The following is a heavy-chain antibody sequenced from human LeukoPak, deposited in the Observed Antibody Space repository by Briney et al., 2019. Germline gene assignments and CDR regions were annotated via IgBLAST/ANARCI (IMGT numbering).Heavy chain of an antibody. J-gene: IGHJ4*02. CDR1: GGSISSGSYY. V-gene: IGHV4-61*02. Sequence: SETLSLTCTVSGGSISSGSYYWSWIRQPAGKGLEWIGRIYTSGGTNYNPSLKSRVTISVDTSKNQFSLKLSSVTAADTAVYYCVRGPGIGLNWGQGTLVTVSS. CDR3: VRGPGIGLN. CDR2: IYTSGGT. D-gene: IGHD6-13*01.